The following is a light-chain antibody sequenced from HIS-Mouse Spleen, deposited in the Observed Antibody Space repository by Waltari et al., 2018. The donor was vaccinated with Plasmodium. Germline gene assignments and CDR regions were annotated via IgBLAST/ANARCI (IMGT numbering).Light chain of an antibody. CDR2: EDS. CDR3: YSTDSSGNHRV. Sequence: SYELTQPPSGSVSPGQTDRITCSGDALPKKYAYWYQQKSGQAPVLVIYEDSKRPSGIPERFAGSSSGTMVTLTIRGAQVEDEADYYCYSTDSSGNHRVFGGGTKLTVL. CDR1: ALPKKY. J-gene: IGLJ3*02. V-gene: IGLV3-10*01.